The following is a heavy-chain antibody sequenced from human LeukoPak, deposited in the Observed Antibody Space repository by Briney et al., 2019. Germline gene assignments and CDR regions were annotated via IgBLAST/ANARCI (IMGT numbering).Heavy chain of an antibody. V-gene: IGHV1-2*02. D-gene: IGHD4-17*01. J-gene: IGHJ5*02. CDR1: GYTFSDYF. Sequence: GASVKVSCKASGYTFSDYFIHWVRQAPGHGLEWMGYINPNTGATDYAQKFQGRVTMIRDTSITTAYMELNSLTFDDAAVYYCAKDQMTTVTNKFSGWLGPWGQGTQVTVSS. CDR2: INPNTGAT. CDR3: AKDQMTTVTNKFSGWLGP.